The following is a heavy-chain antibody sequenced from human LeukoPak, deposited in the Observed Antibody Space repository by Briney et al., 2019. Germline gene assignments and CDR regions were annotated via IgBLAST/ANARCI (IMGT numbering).Heavy chain of an antibody. V-gene: IGHV3-7*04. CDR1: GFTFRNYA. CDR2: IKQDGSEK. Sequence: PGGSLRLSCAASGFTFRNYAMNWVRQAPGKGREWVATIKQDGSEKYCVDSVKGRFTISRDNAKNSLYLQMNSLRDEYTVVYYCARATYPKEDTRYYDFWSGYYPDYYYGMDVWGQGTTVTVSS. D-gene: IGHD3-3*01. J-gene: IGHJ6*02. CDR3: ARATYPKEDTRYYDFWSGYYPDYYYGMDV.